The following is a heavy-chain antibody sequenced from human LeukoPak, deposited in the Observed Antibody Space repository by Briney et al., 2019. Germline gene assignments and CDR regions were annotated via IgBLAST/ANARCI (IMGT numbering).Heavy chain of an antibody. CDR1: GYTFISYG. D-gene: IGHD3-22*01. CDR2: IGGYNGNT. V-gene: IGHV1-18*01. CDR3: AKMGASSGYSPIDY. Sequence: ASVKVSCKASGYTFISYGISWVRQAPGQGLEWMGWIGGYNGNTNYAQKFQGRATMTTDASTSTAYMELRSLRSDDTAVYYCAKMGASSGYSPIDYWGQGTLVTVSS. J-gene: IGHJ4*02.